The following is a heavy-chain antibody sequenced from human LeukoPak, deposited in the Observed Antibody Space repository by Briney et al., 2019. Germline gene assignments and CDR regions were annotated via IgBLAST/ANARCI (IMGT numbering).Heavy chain of an antibody. Sequence: PSETLSLTCTVSGGSISSSSYYWGWIRQPPGKGLEWIGSIYYSGSTYYNPSLKSRVTISVDTSKNQFSLKLSSVTAADTAVYYCARRKLVKGHFDYWGQGTLVTVSS. D-gene: IGHD6-6*01. V-gene: IGHV4-39*01. CDR3: ARRKLVKGHFDY. J-gene: IGHJ4*02. CDR1: GGSISSSSYY. CDR2: IYYSGST.